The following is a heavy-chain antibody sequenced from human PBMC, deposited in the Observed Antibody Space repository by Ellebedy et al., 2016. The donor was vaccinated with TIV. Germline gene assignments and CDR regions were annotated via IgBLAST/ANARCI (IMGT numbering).Heavy chain of an antibody. D-gene: IGHD3-22*01. V-gene: IGHV3-30-3*01. J-gene: IGHJ3*02. CDR2: ISYDGSNK. CDR3: ARDLYYYDSSGYYGRAGAFDI. CDR1: GFTFSSYA. Sequence: GGSLRLSXAASGFTFSSYAMHWVRQAPGKGLEWVAVISYDGSNKYYADSVKGRLTISRDNSKNTLYLQMNSLRAEDTAVYYCARDLYYYDSSGYYGRAGAFDIWGQGTMVTVSS.